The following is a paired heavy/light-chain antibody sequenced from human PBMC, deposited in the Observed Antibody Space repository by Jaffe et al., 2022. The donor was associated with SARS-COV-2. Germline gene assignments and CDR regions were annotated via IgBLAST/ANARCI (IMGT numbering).Heavy chain of an antibody. V-gene: IGHV3-53*01. CDR2: IYSGGST. CDR1: GFTVSSNY. Sequence: EVQLVESGGGLIQPGGSLRLSCAASGFTVSSNYMSWVRQAPGKGLEWVSVIYSGGSTYYADSVKGRFTISRDNSKNTLYLQMNSLRAEDTAVYYCARDSPGYSYGGTYYYYGMDVWGQGTTVTVSS. J-gene: IGHJ6*02. D-gene: IGHD5-18*01. CDR3: ARDSPGYSYGGTYYYYGMDV.
Light chain of an antibody. CDR2: DAS. J-gene: IGKJ4*01. Sequence: DIQMTQSPSSLSASVGDRVTITCQASQDISNYLNWYQQKPGKAPKLLIYDASNLETGVPSRFSGSGSGTDFTFTISSLQPEDIATYYCQQYDNLPRRTFGGGTKVEIK. CDR3: QQYDNLPRRT. V-gene: IGKV1-33*01. CDR1: QDISNY.